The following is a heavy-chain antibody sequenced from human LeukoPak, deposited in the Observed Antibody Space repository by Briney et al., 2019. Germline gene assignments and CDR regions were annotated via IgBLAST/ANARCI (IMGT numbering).Heavy chain of an antibody. J-gene: IGHJ6*03. CDR3: ARDYATIFGSYYYYMDV. CDR1: GGSISSYY. D-gene: IGHD3-3*01. Sequence: PSETLSLTCTVSGGSISSYYWSWIRQPAGKGLEWIGYSYYSGSTNYNPSLKSRVTISVDTTKNQFSLKLSSVTAADTAVYYCARDYATIFGSYYYYMDVWGKGTTVTVSS. V-gene: IGHV4-59*12. CDR2: SYYSGST.